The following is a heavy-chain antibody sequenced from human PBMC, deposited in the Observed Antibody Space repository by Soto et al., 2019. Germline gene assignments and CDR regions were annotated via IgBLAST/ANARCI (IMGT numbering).Heavy chain of an antibody. Sequence: GGSLRLSCAASGFTFSSYAMHWVRQAPGKGLEWVAVISYDGSNKYYADSVKGRFTISRDNSKNTLYLQMTSLRAEDTAVYSWAGPPHRITMVRGGVFAPWGQGPLVTVSS. D-gene: IGHD3-10*01. CDR1: GFTFSSYA. V-gene: IGHV3-30-3*01. CDR3: AGPPHRITMVRGGVFAP. J-gene: IGHJ5*02. CDR2: ISYDGSNK.